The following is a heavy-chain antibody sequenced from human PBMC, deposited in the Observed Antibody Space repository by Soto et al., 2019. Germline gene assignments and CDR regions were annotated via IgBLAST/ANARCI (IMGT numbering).Heavy chain of an antibody. CDR3: ARDLVVVTTGFDY. Sequence: QVQLVESGGGVVQPGRSLRLSCAASGFTFSSYAMHWVRQAPGKGLEWVAGISYDGGNKYYEDSVKGRFTISRDNYKNPMYLQMNSLRAEDTAVYYCARDLVVVTTGFDYWGQGTLVTVSS. CDR1: GFTFSSYA. V-gene: IGHV3-30-3*01. D-gene: IGHD3-22*01. CDR2: ISYDGGNK. J-gene: IGHJ4*02.